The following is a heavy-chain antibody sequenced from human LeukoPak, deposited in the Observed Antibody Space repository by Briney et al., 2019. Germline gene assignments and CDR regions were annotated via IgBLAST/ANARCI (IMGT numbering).Heavy chain of an antibody. V-gene: IGHV3-66*01. J-gene: IGHJ3*02. CDR1: GFTVSSNY. Sequence: GGSLRLSCAASGFTVSSNYMSWVRQVPGKGLEWVSVMYSGGSSYYADSVKGRFTISRDNAKNSLYLQMNSLRAEDTAVYYCARLGYCSGGSCWLNAFDIWGQGTMVTVSS. CDR2: MYSGGSS. CDR3: ARLGYCSGGSCWLNAFDI. D-gene: IGHD2-15*01.